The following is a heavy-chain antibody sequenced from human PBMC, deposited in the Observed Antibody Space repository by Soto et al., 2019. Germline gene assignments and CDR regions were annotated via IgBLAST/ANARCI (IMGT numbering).Heavy chain of an antibody. CDR1: GFTFSSNA. CDR2: ISYDGSNQ. CDR3: ARDNVDIAARQDLDY. D-gene: IGHD6-6*01. Sequence: QVQLVESGGGVVQPGRSLRLSCAASGFTFSSNALHWVRQAPGKGLEWVAVISYDGSNQYYADSVKGRFTISRANYNNTLCLQMNSLRAEDTAVYYFARDNVDIAARQDLDYWGQGSLVTVSS. V-gene: IGHV3-30-3*01. J-gene: IGHJ4*02.